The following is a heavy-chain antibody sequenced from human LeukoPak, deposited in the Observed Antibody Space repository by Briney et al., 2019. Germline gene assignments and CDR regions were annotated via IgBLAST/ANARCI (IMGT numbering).Heavy chain of an antibody. CDR2: IKQDGSEK. Sequence: PGGSLRLSCAVSGFKLSSNWMSWVRQAPGKGLEWVANIKQDGSEKYYVDSVKGRFTISRDNAKNSLYLQMNSLRAEDTAVYYCAREGPSVTPYYWGQGTLVTVSS. J-gene: IGHJ4*02. V-gene: IGHV3-7*01. CDR3: AREGPSVTPYY. D-gene: IGHD4-17*01. CDR1: GFKLSSNW.